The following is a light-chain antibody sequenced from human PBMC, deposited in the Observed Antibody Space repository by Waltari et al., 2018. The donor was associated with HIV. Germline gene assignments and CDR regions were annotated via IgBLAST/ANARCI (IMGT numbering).Light chain of an antibody. CDR3: QQYDSYPLT. V-gene: IGKV1-5*03. Sequence: DFQMTQSPATLSASVGDRVTIPCRASQSISRWLAGYQQKPGKAPKVLIYKASSLGSGVPSRFSSSGSGTEFTLTISSLQPADFATYYCQQYDSYPLTFGGGTKVEIK. CDR2: KAS. J-gene: IGKJ4*01. CDR1: QSISRW.